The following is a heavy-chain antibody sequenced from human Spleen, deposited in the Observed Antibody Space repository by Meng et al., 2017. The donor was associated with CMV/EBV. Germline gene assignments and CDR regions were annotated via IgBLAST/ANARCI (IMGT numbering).Heavy chain of an antibody. V-gene: IGHV3-15*07. CDR3: TTSVKIPATFDY. J-gene: IGHJ4*02. Sequence: GFTFSNAWMNWVRLAPGKGLEWVGRIKSNTAGGTTEYAAPVEGRFTISRDDSENMLFLQMNSLKTEDTAVYYCTTSVKIPATFDYWGQGTLVTVSS. CDR1: GFTFSNAW. CDR2: IKSNTAGGTT. D-gene: IGHD2-2*02.